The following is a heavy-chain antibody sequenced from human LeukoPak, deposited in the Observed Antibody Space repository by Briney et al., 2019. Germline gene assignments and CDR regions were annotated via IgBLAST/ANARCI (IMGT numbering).Heavy chain of an antibody. CDR3: AKDPVAGTGY. CDR1: GGSFSGYY. D-gene: IGHD6-19*01. J-gene: IGHJ4*02. V-gene: IGHV3-23*01. CDR2: ISGSGGST. Sequence: ETLSLTCAVYGGSFSGYYWSWVRQAPGKGLEWVSAISGSGGSTYYADSVKGRFTISRDNSKNTLYLQVNSLRAEDTAVYYCAKDPVAGTGYWGQGTLVTVSS.